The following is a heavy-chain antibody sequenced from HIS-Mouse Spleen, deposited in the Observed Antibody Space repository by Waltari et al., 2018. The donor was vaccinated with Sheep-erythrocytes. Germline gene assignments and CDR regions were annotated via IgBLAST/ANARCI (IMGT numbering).Heavy chain of an antibody. CDR3: ALSVDLAGAFDI. V-gene: IGHV4-34*01. CDR1: GGSFSGYY. CDR2: INHCGST. Sequence: QVQLQQWGAGLLKPSEPLSLTCAVYGGSFSGYYWSWIRQPPGKGLEWIGEINHCGSTNYNPSLKSRVTISVDTSKNQFSLKLSSVTAADTAVYYCALSVDLAGAFDIWGQGTMVTVSS. J-gene: IGHJ3*02. D-gene: IGHD6-19*01.